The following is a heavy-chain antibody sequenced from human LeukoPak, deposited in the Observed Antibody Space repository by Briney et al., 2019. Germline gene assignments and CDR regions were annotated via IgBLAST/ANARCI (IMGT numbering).Heavy chain of an antibody. CDR3: ARDCPEGAYYYYYMDV. CDR2: IYHSGST. V-gene: IGHV4-30-2*01. D-gene: IGHD1-26*01. J-gene: IGHJ6*03. Sequence: SETLSLTCTVSGGSIGSGGYYWSWIRQPPGKGLEWIGYIYHSGSTYYNPSLKSRVTISVDRSKNQFSLKLSSVTAADTAVYYCARDCPEGAYYYYYMDVWGKGTTVTVSS. CDR1: GGSIGSGGYY.